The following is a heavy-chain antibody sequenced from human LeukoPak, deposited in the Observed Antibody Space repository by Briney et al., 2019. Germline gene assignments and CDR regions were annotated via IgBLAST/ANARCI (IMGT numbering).Heavy chain of an antibody. D-gene: IGHD3-10*01. CDR2: ISGSGGST. CDR1: GFTFTSYG. Sequence: GGTLRLSCAASGFTFTSYGMSWVRQAPGQGLEWVSGISGSGGSTDYADSVKGRFTVSRDNSKNTVYLQMNSLRAEDTAVYYCAKDRGIISDYWGQGTLVTVSS. CDR3: AKDRGIISDY. V-gene: IGHV3-23*01. J-gene: IGHJ4*02.